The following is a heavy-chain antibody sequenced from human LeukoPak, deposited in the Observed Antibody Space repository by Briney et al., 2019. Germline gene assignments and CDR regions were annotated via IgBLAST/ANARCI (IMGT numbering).Heavy chain of an antibody. V-gene: IGHV3-30-3*01. CDR2: ISYDGSNK. CDR3: ARDSSSWYGKTFDY. Sequence: PGGSLRLSCAASGFTFSSYAMHWVRQAPGKGLERVAVISYDGSNKYYADSVKGRFTISRDNSKNTLYLQMNSLRAEDTAVYYCARDSSSWYGKTFDYWGQGTLVTVSS. CDR1: GFTFSSYA. J-gene: IGHJ4*02. D-gene: IGHD6-13*01.